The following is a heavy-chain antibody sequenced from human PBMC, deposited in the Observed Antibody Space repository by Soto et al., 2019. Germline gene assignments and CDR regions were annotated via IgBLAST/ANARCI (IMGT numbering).Heavy chain of an antibody. J-gene: IGHJ5*02. CDR3: ARASAAGSNFDP. CDR1: GFTFSSYS. CDR2: ISSSSSYI. Sequence: EVQLVESGGGLVKPGGSLRLSCAASGFTFSSYSMNWVRQAPGKGLEWVSSISSSSSYIYYADSVKGRFTISRDNANNSLYLQMNSLRAEDTAVYYCARASAAGSNFDPWGQGTLVTVSS. D-gene: IGHD6-13*01. V-gene: IGHV3-21*01.